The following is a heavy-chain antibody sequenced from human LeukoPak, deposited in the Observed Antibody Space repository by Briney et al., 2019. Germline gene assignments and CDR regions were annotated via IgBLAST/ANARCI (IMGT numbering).Heavy chain of an antibody. CDR1: GGSISSSSYY. CDR2: INHSGST. D-gene: IGHD6-19*01. Sequence: SETLSLTCTVSGGSISSSSYYWGWIRQPPGKGLEWIGEINHSGSTNYNPSLKSRVTISVDTSKNQFSLKLSSVTAADTAVYYCARGGSGWVNWFDPWGQGTLVTVSS. CDR3: ARGGSGWVNWFDP. V-gene: IGHV4-39*07. J-gene: IGHJ5*02.